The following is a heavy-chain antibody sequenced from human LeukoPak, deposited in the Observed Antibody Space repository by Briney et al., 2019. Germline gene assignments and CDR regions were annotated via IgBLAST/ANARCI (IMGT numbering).Heavy chain of an antibody. D-gene: IGHD3-10*01. CDR3: ARAIRGSAVDTGDR. CDR1: GFTLSRYW. Sequence: GGSLRFSCAASGFTLSRYWMRWVRQAPGKGLEGVANIKNDGSEEYYVDSVKGRFTISRDNARNSLFLQMNSLTVEDTAVYYCARAIRGSAVDTGDRWGQGTLVTVSS. V-gene: IGHV3-7*01. J-gene: IGHJ4*02. CDR2: IKNDGSEE.